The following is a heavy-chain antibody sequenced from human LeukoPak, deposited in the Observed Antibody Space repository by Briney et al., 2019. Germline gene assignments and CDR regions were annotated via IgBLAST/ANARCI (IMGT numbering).Heavy chain of an antibody. CDR1: GYTFTSYG. CDR2: ISAYNGNT. D-gene: IGHD4-17*01. V-gene: IGHV1-18*01. Sequence: ASVKVSCKASGYTFTSYGISWVRQAPGQGLEGMGWISAYNGNTNYAQKLQGRVTMTTDTSTSTAYMELRSLRSDDTAVYYCAREYQPMTTGKPYFDYWGQGTLVTVSS. CDR3: AREYQPMTTGKPYFDY. J-gene: IGHJ4*02.